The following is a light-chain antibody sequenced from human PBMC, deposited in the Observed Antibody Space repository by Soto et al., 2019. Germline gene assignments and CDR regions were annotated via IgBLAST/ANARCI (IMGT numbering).Light chain of an antibody. CDR2: GAS. CDR1: QSVRRSY. V-gene: IGKV3-20*01. J-gene: IGKJ2*01. Sequence: EIVLTQSPGTLSLSPWERATLSCRASQSVRRSYIAWYQQKPGQAPRLLIYGASSRATGIPDRFSGSGSGTDFTLTISRLEPEDFAVYYCQQYGSSPPYTFGQGTKVDIK. CDR3: QQYGSSPPYT.